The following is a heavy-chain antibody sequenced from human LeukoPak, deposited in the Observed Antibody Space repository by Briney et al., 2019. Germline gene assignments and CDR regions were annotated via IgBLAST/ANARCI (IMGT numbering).Heavy chain of an antibody. V-gene: IGHV3-30*02. CDR3: AKDQGITIFGRYYYYMDV. Sequence: GGSLRLSCAASGFTFSSYAMHWVRQAPGKGLEWVAFIRYDGSNKYYADSVKGRFTISRDNSKNTLYLQMSSLRAEDTAVYYCAKDQGITIFGRYYYYMDVWGKGTTVTVSS. CDR2: IRYDGSNK. D-gene: IGHD3-3*01. CDR1: GFTFSSYA. J-gene: IGHJ6*03.